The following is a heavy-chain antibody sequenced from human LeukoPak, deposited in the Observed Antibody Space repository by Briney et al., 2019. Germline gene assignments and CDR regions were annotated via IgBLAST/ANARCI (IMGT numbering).Heavy chain of an antibody. CDR3: ATLPWDFWSDVLFDC. CDR2: INPSGGRT. CDR1: GYTFTSYY. Sequence: GASVKVSCKASGYTFTSYYVHWVRQAPGQGLEWMGIINPSGGRTTYAQKFQGRITVTRDTSTSTVYMQLSSPRSDDTAVYYCATLPWDFWSDVLFDCWGQGTLVTVSS. V-gene: IGHV1-46*03. J-gene: IGHJ4*02. D-gene: IGHD3-3*01.